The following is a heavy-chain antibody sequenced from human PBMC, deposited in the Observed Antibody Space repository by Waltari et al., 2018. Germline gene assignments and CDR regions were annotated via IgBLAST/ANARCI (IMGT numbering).Heavy chain of an antibody. CDR2: IYSGGST. J-gene: IGHJ4*02. CDR1: GFTVSSNY. V-gene: IGHV3-53*01. D-gene: IGHD2-15*01. Sequence: EVQLVESGGGLIQPGGSLRLSCAASGFTVSSNYLSWVRQAPGKGLEWVSVIYSGGSTYYADSVKGRFTISRDNSKNTLYLQMNSLRAEDTAVYYCAREDCSGGSCLDYWGQGTLVTVSS. CDR3: AREDCSGGSCLDY.